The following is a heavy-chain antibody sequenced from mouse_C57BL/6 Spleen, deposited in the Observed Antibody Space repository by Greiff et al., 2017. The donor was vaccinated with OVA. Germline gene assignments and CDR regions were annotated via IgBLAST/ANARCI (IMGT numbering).Heavy chain of an antibody. J-gene: IGHJ3*01. CDR3: AKIFAY. CDR2: ISSGSSTI. V-gene: IGHV5-17*01. CDR1: GFTFSDYG. Sequence: EVQLVESGGGLVKPGGSLKLSCAASGFTFSDYGMHWVRQAPEKGLEWVAYISSGSSTICYADTVKGRFTISRDNAKNTLFLQMTSLRSEDTAMYYCAKIFAYWGQGTLVTVSA.